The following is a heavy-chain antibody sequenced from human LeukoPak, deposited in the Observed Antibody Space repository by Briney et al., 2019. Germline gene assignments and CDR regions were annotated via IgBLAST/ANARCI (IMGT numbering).Heavy chain of an antibody. Sequence: ASVKVSCKASGGTFSSYAISWVRQAPGQGLEWMGWISAYNGNTNYAQKLQGRVTMTTDTSTSTAYMELRSLRSDDTAVYYCACYDSSGYSYVYWGEGTLVTVSS. CDR1: GGTFSSYA. V-gene: IGHV1-18*01. CDR2: ISAYNGNT. CDR3: ACYDSSGYSYVY. J-gene: IGHJ4*02. D-gene: IGHD3-22*01.